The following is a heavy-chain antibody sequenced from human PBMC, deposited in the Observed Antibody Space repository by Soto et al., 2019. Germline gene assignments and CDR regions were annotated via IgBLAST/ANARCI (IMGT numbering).Heavy chain of an antibody. CDR2: INTDGSST. CDR3: ARDGGYSGYHSYFDY. CDR1: GVIFSSYI. D-gene: IGHD5-12*01. Sequence: WGSTKLSSVASGVIFSSYIMNWVCQAPGKGLVWVSRINTDGSSTSYADSVKGRFTISRDNAKNTLYLQMNSLRAEDTAVYYCARDGGYSGYHSYFDYWGQGTLVTVTS. J-gene: IGHJ4*02. V-gene: IGHV3-74*01.